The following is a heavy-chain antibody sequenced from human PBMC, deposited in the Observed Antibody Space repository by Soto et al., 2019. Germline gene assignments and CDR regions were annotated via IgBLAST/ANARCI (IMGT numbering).Heavy chain of an antibody. V-gene: IGHV2-5*02. J-gene: IGHJ4*02. D-gene: IGHD5-12*01. CDR3: AHKGDGYRGFKY. Sequence: SGPTLVNPTQTLTLTCTFSGFSVSTRGGGVGWIRQPPGKALEWLALIYWDDDKRYRPSLKSRLSLTKDTSKNQLVLTMTNMDPVDTGTYYCAHKGDGYRGFKYWGQGTLVTVPQ. CDR1: GFSVSTRGGG. CDR2: IYWDDDK.